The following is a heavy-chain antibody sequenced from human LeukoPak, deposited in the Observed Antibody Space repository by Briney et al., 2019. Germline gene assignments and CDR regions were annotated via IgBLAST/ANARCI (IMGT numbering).Heavy chain of an antibody. V-gene: IGHV1-2*02. Sequence: VSVPCMASGYTFTGYYMQWGREGPGEGGEGMGWIYPNRGGTNYAQKFQRTVTMTRHTSISTPYMELSRLRSDDTAVYYCARPGLAGLRSWFDPWGQGTLVTVSS. CDR1: GYTFTGYY. CDR2: IYPNRGGT. CDR3: ARPGLAGLRSWFDP. J-gene: IGHJ5*02. D-gene: IGHD2-15*01.